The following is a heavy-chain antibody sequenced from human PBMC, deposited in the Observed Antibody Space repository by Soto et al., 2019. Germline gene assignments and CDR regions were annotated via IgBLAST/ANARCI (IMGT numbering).Heavy chain of an antibody. CDR2: IYHKGNT. V-gene: IGHV4-61*05. D-gene: IGHD6-13*01. Sequence: PSETLSLTCSVSGGSIRSSHTSTYWPWIRQPPGKGLEWIAYIYHKGNTAYNPSLKSRITISVDSSKNQFSLKMNSLTAADTAVYNCARGGKQQLGEHPTFDYWGQGTLVTVSS. CDR3: ARGGKQQLGEHPTFDY. J-gene: IGHJ4*02. CDR1: GGSIRSSHTSTY.